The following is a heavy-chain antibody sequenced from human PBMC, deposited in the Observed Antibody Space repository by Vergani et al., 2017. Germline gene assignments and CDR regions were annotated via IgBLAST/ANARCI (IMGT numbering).Heavy chain of an antibody. V-gene: IGHV2-5*01. J-gene: IGHJ3*01. Sequence: QITLRESGPTLVKPTQTLTLTCTFSGFSLTTGGEGVGWIRQPPGRALEWLAFVYWNDDERYSPSLKSRVTITKDTTKNEVLLTMATMDPVDTATYYCVHRLGYFGWGGAFDVWGPGTMVTVSS. CDR1: GFSLTTGGEG. CDR3: VHRLGYFGWGGAFDV. D-gene: IGHD6-19*01. CDR2: VYWNDDE.